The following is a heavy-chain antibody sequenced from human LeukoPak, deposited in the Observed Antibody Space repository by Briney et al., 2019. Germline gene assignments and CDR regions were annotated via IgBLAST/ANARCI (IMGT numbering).Heavy chain of an antibody. CDR2: MFYSGNT. D-gene: IGHD6-13*01. J-gene: IGHJ4*02. Sequence: TGGSLRLSCAASGFTVSSNYMSWVRQPPGKGLEWIGSMFYSGNTYQNPSLKSRITISVDTSKNQFSLKMSSVTAADTAVYYCASGVSQQLELYYWGQGILVTVSS. V-gene: IGHV4-39*01. CDR1: GFTVSSNY. CDR3: ASGVSQQLELYY.